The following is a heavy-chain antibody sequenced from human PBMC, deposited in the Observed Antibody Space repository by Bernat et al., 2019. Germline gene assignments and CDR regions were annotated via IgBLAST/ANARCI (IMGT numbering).Heavy chain of an antibody. V-gene: IGHV3-21*01. CDR3: ARDDTFGLVYSYYMDV. CDR2: ISSSSTYI. D-gene: IGHD5-18*01. CDR1: GFTFSSYS. J-gene: IGHJ6*03. Sequence: EVQLVESGGGLVKPGGSLRLSCAASGFTFSSYSMNWVRQAPGKGLEWVSSISSSSTYIYYADSVKGRFTISRDNAKYSLYLQMNSLGAEDTAVYHCARDDTFGLVYSYYMDVWGKGTTVTVSS.